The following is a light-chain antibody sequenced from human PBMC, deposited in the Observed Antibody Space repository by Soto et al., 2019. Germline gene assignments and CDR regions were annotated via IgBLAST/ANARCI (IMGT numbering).Light chain of an antibody. J-gene: IGKJ5*01. CDR1: QSVNNY. V-gene: IGKV3-11*01. Sequence: EIVLTQSPASVSLSPGYRATLSCRASQSVNNYVAWYQQKPGQAPGLLIYDASKRATGIPARFSGSGSGTDFTLTVGSLEPEDFVLYFCQQRSVWPITFGQGTRLEIK. CDR3: QQRSVWPIT. CDR2: DAS.